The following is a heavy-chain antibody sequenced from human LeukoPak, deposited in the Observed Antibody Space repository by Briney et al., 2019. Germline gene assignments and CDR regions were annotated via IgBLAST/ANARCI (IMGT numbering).Heavy chain of an antibody. CDR2: IYYSGST. D-gene: IGHD3-9*01. Sequence: PSETLSLTCTVSGGSISSSSYYWSWIRQPPGKGLEWIGYIYYSGSTNYNPSLKSRVTISVDTSKNQFSLKLTSVTAADTAVYYCARFPGYDGFDIWGQGTMVTVSS. CDR3: ARFPGYDGFDI. CDR1: GGSISSSSYY. V-gene: IGHV4-61*05. J-gene: IGHJ3*02.